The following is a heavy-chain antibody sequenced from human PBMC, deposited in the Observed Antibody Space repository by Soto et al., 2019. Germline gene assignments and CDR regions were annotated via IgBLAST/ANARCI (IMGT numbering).Heavy chain of an antibody. D-gene: IGHD3-22*01. CDR2: IIPIFGTA. Sequence: ASVKVSCKASGGTFSSYAISWVRQAPGQGLEWMGGIIPIFGTANYAQKFQGRVTITADESTSTAYMELSSLRSEDTAVYYCARDPAVYYYDSSGSSYGNYFDYWGQGTLVTVSS. V-gene: IGHV1-69*13. CDR1: GGTFSSYA. J-gene: IGHJ4*02. CDR3: ARDPAVYYYDSSGSSYGNYFDY.